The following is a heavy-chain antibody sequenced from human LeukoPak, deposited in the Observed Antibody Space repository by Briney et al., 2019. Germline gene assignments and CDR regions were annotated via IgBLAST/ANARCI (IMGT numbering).Heavy chain of an antibody. D-gene: IGHD2-15*01. Sequence: SETLSLTCAVYGGSFSGYYWSWIRQPPGKGLEWIGEINHSGSTSYNPSLKSRVTISVDTSKNQFSLKLSSVTAADTAVYYCARGPYCSGGSCYLIYYFDYWGQGTLVTVSS. CDR3: ARGPYCSGGSCYLIYYFDY. CDR1: GGSFSGYY. J-gene: IGHJ4*02. V-gene: IGHV4-34*01. CDR2: INHSGST.